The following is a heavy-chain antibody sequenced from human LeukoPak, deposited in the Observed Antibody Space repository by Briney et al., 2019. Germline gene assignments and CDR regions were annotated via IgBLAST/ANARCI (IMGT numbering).Heavy chain of an antibody. CDR1: GGSISSHY. Sequence: SETLSLTCTVSGGSISSHYRSWIRQPAGKGLEWIGRIYTSGSTNYNPSLKSRVTMSVDTSKNQFSLKLSSVTAADTAVYYCARVSLVRGAPDYYFDYWGQGTLVTVSS. CDR3: ARVSLVRGAPDYYFDY. V-gene: IGHV4-4*07. D-gene: IGHD3-10*01. J-gene: IGHJ4*02. CDR2: IYTSGST.